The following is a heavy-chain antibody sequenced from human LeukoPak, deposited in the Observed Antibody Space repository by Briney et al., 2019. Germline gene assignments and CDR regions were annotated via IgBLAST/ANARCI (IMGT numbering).Heavy chain of an antibody. J-gene: IGHJ4*02. CDR2: IYHTGSI. D-gene: IGHD2-15*01. CDR3: ASPHCSGGSCYDLPLDY. Sequence: SETLSLTCAVSGYPISSSYFWGWIRQPPGKGLEWIGSIYHTGSIYYNPSLKSRVTVSVDRSKNQFSLRLNSVTAADTAVYYYASPHCSGGSCYDLPLDYWGQGALVTVSS. CDR1: GYPISSSYF. V-gene: IGHV4-38-2*01.